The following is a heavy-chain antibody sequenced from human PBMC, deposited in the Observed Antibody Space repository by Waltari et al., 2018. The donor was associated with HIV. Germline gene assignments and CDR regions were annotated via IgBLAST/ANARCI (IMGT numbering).Heavy chain of an antibody. CDR3: VKDSGRAADVFDL. J-gene: IGHJ3*01. Sequence: QLLESGGGLVEPGGSLRLSCAASGFIFTDFAMDWVRLAPGKGLEWVSAIRGGGETFYADSVKGRFTISRDNSKNTLYLQMNSLRADDAAVYYCVKDSGRAADVFDLWGQGTMVTVSS. V-gene: IGHV3-23*01. D-gene: IGHD3-10*01. CDR2: IRGGGET. CDR1: GFIFTDFA.